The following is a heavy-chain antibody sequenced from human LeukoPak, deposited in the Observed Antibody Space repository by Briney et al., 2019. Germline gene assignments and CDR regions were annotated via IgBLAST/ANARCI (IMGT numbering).Heavy chain of an antibody. Sequence: PSGTLSLTCAVYGGSFIGGYWSWIRQPPGKGLEWIGEGDQSGGTKYNPSLKGRVTISADSSKNQFSLKLYSVSAADTAVYYCAKNGQSGFSFDPWGQGTLVTVSS. CDR2: GDQSGGT. CDR1: GGSFIGGY. V-gene: IGHV4-34*01. CDR3: AKNGQSGFSFDP. J-gene: IGHJ5*02. D-gene: IGHD3-3*01.